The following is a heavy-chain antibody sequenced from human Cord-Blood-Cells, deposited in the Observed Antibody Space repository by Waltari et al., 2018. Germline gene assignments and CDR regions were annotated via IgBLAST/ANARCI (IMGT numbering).Heavy chain of an antibody. Sequence: QLQLQESGPGLVKPSETLSLTCTVSGGSISSSSYYWGWIRQPPGKGLEWIGSIYYSVSTYYNPSLKSRVTISVDTSKNQFSLKLSSVTAADTAVYYCATELGGYFDLWGRGTLVTVSS. V-gene: IGHV4-39*01. CDR3: ATELGGYFDL. D-gene: IGHD7-27*01. CDR2: IYYSVST. J-gene: IGHJ2*01. CDR1: GGSISSSSYY.